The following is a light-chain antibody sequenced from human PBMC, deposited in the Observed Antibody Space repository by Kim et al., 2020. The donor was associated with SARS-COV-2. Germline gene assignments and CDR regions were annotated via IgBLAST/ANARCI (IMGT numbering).Light chain of an antibody. CDR2: DNN. CDR3: GTWDISLSPNWV. J-gene: IGLJ3*02. Sequence: QSVLTQPPSVSAAPGQKVTISCSASSSTIGNNYVSWYQQLPETAPELLIYDNNKRPSGIPDRFSGSKSVTSNTLGITGLQTGDEADDYYGTWDISLSPNWVFGGGTQLTVL. V-gene: IGLV1-51*01. CDR1: SSTIGNNY.